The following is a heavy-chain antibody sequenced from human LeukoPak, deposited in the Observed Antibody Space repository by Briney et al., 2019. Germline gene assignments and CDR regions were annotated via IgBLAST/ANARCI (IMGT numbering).Heavy chain of an antibody. CDR2: IYYSGST. CDR1: GGSIGSYY. J-gene: IGHJ5*02. Sequence: SETLSLTCTVSGGSIGSYYWSWIRQPPGKGLEWIGYIYYSGSTNYNPSLKSRVTISVDTSKNQFSLKLSSVTAADTAVYYCARQREGPITWGQGTLVTVSS. CDR3: ARQREGPIT. V-gene: IGHV4-59*08.